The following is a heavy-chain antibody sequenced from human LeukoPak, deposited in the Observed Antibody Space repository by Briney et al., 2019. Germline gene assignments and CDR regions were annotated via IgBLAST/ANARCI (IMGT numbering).Heavy chain of an antibody. D-gene: IGHD2-2*01. J-gene: IGHJ3*02. CDR3: ARVSGYCSSTSCYGAFDI. V-gene: IGHV1-18*01. Sequence: GASVKVSCTASGYTFTSYGISWVRQAPGQGLEWMGWISAYNGNTNYAQKLQGRVTMTTDTSTSTAYMELRSLRSDDTAVYYCARVSGYCSSTSCYGAFDIWGQGTMVTVSS. CDR1: GYTFTSYG. CDR2: ISAYNGNT.